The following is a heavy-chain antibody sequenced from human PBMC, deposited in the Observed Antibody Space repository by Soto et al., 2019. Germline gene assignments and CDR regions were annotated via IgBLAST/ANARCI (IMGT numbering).Heavy chain of an antibody. Sequence: QTLSLTCAISGDSVSSNSATWNWIRQSPSRGLEWLGRTYYRSKWYNDYAVSVKSRITINPDTSKNQFSLQLNSVTPEDTAVYYCARQYYYDSSGYYPNWFDPWGQGTLVTVSS. V-gene: IGHV6-1*01. CDR3: ARQYYYDSSGYYPNWFDP. CDR2: TYYRSKWYN. D-gene: IGHD3-22*01. CDR1: GDSVSSNSAT. J-gene: IGHJ5*02.